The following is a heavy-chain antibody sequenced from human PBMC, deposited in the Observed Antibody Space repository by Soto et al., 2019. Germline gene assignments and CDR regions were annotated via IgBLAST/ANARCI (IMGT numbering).Heavy chain of an antibody. CDR3: ARASDILTGYYPYYFDY. CDR2: IYYSGST. D-gene: IGHD3-9*01. J-gene: IGHJ4*02. CDR1: GGSISSGGYY. V-gene: IGHV4-31*03. Sequence: SETLSLTCTVSGGSISSGGYYWSWIRQHPGKGLEWIGYIYYSGSTYYNPSLKSRVTISVDTSKNQFSLKLSSVTAADTAVYYCARASDILTGYYPYYFDYWGQGTQVTVSS.